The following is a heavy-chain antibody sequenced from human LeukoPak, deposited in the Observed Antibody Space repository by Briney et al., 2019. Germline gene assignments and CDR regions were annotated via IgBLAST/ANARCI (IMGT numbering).Heavy chain of an antibody. Sequence: ASVKVSCKASGYTFTNYGFSWVRQAPGRGLEWMGWISTYNGNTNYAQKFQDRVTMTTDTSTSTAYMELRSLRSDDTAVYFCARDPLSRYSNSRPSYYYGMDVWGQGTTVTVSS. D-gene: IGHD4-11*01. CDR1: GYTFTNYG. CDR3: ARDPLSRYSNSRPSYYYGMDV. CDR2: ISTYNGNT. J-gene: IGHJ6*02. V-gene: IGHV1-18*01.